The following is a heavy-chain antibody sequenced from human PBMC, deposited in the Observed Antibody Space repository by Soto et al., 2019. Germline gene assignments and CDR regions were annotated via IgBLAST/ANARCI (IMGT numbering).Heavy chain of an antibody. D-gene: IGHD1-26*01. J-gene: IGHJ5*02. V-gene: IGHV3-33*01. CDR1: GFTFSSYG. CDR3: ARVGPGGELQA. CDR2: IWYDGSNK. Sequence: QVQLVESGGGVVQPGRSLRLSCAASGFTFSSYGMHWVRQAPGKGLEWVAVIWYDGSNKYYADSVKGRFTISRDNSKNALSLQMNSLSAEDTAVYYCARVGPGGELQAWGQGTLVTVSS.